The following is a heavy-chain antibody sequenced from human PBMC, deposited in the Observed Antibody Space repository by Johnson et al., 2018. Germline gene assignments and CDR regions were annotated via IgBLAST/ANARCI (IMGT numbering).Heavy chain of an antibody. V-gene: IGHV3-30*18. Sequence: QVQLVQSGGGLVQPGRSLRLSCAASGFTFSSYGMHWVRQAPGKGLEWVAVISYDGSNKYYADSVKGRFTISRDNSKNTLYLQMNSLRAEDTAVYYCAKGGVADFSYYYGMDVWGQGSTVTVSS. CDR2: ISYDGSNK. CDR1: GFTFSSYG. J-gene: IGHJ6*02. D-gene: IGHD6-19*01. CDR3: AKGGVADFSYYYGMDV.